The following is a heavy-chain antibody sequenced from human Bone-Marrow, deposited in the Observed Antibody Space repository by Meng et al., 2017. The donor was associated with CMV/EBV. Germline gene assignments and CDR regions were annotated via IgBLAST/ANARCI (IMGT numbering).Heavy chain of an antibody. CDR3: AREDCSSTSCYAYYYYGMDV. CDR2: IYYTGST. Sequence: SETLSLTCTVSGGSISSSSYYWGWIRQPPGKGLEWIGSIYYTGSTYYNPSLKSRVTISVDTSKNQFSLKLNSVTAADTAVYYCAREDCSSTSCYAYYYYGMDVWGQGTTVNVSS. D-gene: IGHD2-2*01. V-gene: IGHV4-39*02. CDR1: GGSISSSSYY. J-gene: IGHJ6*02.